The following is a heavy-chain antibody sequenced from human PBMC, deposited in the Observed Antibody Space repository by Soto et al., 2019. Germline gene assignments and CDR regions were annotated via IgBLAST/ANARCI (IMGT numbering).Heavy chain of an antibody. D-gene: IGHD5-18*01. CDR1: GFTFSSYW. Sequence: EVQLVESGGGLVQPGGSLRLSCAASGFTFSSYWMHWVRQVPGKGLVWVSRIKGDGSSMNYAGSVKGRFTISRDNAKSTLYVQMNSLTAEDTAVYYCGRGIRNYYGVDVWGQGTTVTVSS. J-gene: IGHJ6*02. CDR2: IKGDGSSM. CDR3: GRGIRNYYGVDV. V-gene: IGHV3-74*01.